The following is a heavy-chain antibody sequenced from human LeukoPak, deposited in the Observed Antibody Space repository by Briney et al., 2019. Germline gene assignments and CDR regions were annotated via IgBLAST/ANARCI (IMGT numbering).Heavy chain of an antibody. CDR3: AREGDFCSADTNAHGYYYYMDV. CDR2: IIPIFGTA. J-gene: IGHJ6*03. D-gene: IGHD3-3*01. CDR1: GGTFISYA. V-gene: IGHV1-69*13. Sequence: SVKVSCKASGGTFISYAISWVRQAPGQGLEWMGGIIPIFGTANYAQKFQGRVTITADESTSTAYMELSSLRSEDTAVYYCAREGDFCSADTNAHGYYYYMDVWGKGTTVTVSS.